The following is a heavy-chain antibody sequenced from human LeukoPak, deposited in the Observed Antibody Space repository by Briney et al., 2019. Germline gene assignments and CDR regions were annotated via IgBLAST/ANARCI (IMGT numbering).Heavy chain of an antibody. J-gene: IGHJ4*02. CDR1: GYTFTSYG. V-gene: IGHV1-18*04. CDR2: ISAYNGNT. CDR3: ARDTYGDYGFLFDY. D-gene: IGHD4-17*01. Sequence: ASVKVSCKASGYTFTSYGISWVRQAPGPGLEWMGWISAYNGNTNYAQTLQGRVTMTTDTSTSTAYMELRSLRSDDTAVYYCARDTYGDYGFLFDYWGQGTLVTVSS.